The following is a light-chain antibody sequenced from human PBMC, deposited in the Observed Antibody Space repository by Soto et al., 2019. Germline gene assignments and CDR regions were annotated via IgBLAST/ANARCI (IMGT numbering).Light chain of an antibody. V-gene: IGKV1-27*01. J-gene: IGKJ5*01. CDR2: AAS. Sequence: DIQMTQSPSSLSASVGDRVAITCRASQAINNYLAWYQQKPGKFPKLLIYAASTLHPGVPSRLSGSGSGTDFTLTISSLQPEDVATYYCQKYNSAPLTFGPGTRLEIK. CDR3: QKYNSAPLT. CDR1: QAINNY.